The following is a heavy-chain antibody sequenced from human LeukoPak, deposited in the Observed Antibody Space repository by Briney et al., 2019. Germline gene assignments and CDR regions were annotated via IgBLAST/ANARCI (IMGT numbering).Heavy chain of an antibody. J-gene: IGHJ4*02. Sequence: PGGSLRLACAAPKFTFSTSALSWVRQAPRKGLEWVSAISGSGGSTYYADSVKGRFTISRDNSKNTLYLQMNSLRAEDTAVYYCAKEGRITMIVESGYWGQGTLVTVSS. CDR2: ISGSGGST. D-gene: IGHD3-22*01. CDR1: KFTFSTSA. CDR3: AKEGRITMIVESGY. V-gene: IGHV3-23*01.